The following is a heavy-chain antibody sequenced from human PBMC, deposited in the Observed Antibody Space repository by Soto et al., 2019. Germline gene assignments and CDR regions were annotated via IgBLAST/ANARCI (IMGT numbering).Heavy chain of an antibody. CDR3: ARAGKGAAAGTYSYYYYYYMDV. J-gene: IGHJ6*03. D-gene: IGHD6-13*01. V-gene: IGHV1-2*04. CDR1: GYTFTGYY. Sequence: QVQLVQSGAEVKKPGASVKVSCKASGYTFTGYYMHWARQAPGQGLEWMGWINPNSGGTNYAQKFQGWVTMTRDTSISTAYMELSRLRSDDTAVYYCARAGKGAAAGTYSYYYYYYMDVWGKGTTVTVSS. CDR2: INPNSGGT.